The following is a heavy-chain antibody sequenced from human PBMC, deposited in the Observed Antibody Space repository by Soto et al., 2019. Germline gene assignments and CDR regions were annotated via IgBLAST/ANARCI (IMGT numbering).Heavy chain of an antibody. D-gene: IGHD3-16*02. J-gene: IGHJ4*02. CDR3: VRYRGHHFSVDY. CDR2: IYHSGST. V-gene: IGHV4-4*02. Sequence: SETLSLTCAVSGGSSGSSNWWSCVRQPPGKGLEWIAEIYHSGSTNYNPSLKSRVTILVDKSKNQFSLKLSSVTAADTAVYFCVRYRGHHFSVDYWGQGITVTVSS. CDR1: GGSSGSSNW.